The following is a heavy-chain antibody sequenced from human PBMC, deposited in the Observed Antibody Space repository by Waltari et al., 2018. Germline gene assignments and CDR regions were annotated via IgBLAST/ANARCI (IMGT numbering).Heavy chain of an antibody. CDR3: ARTTTGFDY. V-gene: IGHV4-59*11. CDR2: IYYSGST. J-gene: IGHJ4*02. Sequence: QVQLQESGPGLVKPSETLSLTCTVSGGSISSHYWSWIRQPPGKGLEWIGYIYYSGSTNYNPSPKSRVTISVDTSKNQFSLKLSSVTAADTAVYYCARTTTGFDYWGQGTLVTVSS. CDR1: GGSISSHY. D-gene: IGHD4-17*01.